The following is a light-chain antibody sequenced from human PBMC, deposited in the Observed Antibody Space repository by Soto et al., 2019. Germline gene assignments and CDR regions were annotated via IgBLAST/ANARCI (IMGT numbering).Light chain of an antibody. Sequence: QLVLTQPPSASGAPGLRVTISCSGSSSNIGSHSVSWYQHLPGTAPKLLISSNSQRPSGVPDRFSGSKSGTSAALAISGLQSEDEGDYYCAAWDDSLNGVLFGGGTKLTVL. J-gene: IGLJ2*01. CDR3: AAWDDSLNGVL. CDR1: SSNIGSHS. CDR2: SNS. V-gene: IGLV1-44*01.